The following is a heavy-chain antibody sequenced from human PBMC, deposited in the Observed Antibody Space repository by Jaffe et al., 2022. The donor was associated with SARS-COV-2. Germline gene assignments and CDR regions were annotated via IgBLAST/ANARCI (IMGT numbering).Heavy chain of an antibody. V-gene: IGHV3-30*18. J-gene: IGHJ4*02. CDR2: ISYDGSNK. CDR3: AKDLDLAYCGGDCYSPSGDY. D-gene: IGHD2-21*02. Sequence: QVQLVESGGGVVQPGRSLRLSCAASGFTFSSYGMHWVRQAPGKGLEWVAVISYDGSNKYYADSVKGRFTISRDNSKNTLYLQMNSLRAEDTAVYYCAKDLDLAYCGGDCYSPSGDYWGQGTLVTVSS. CDR1: GFTFSSYG.